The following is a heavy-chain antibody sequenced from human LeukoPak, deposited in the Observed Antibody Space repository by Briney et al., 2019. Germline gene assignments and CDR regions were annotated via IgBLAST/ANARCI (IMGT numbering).Heavy chain of an antibody. CDR2: IYYSGST. CDR3: ARFRRLSYYYYYGMDV. CDR1: GGSISSYY. D-gene: IGHD5-12*01. Sequence: SETLSLTCTVSGGSISSYYWSWIRQPPGKGLEWIGYIYYSGSTNYNPSLKSRVTISLDTSKNQFSLKLSSVTAADTAVYYCARFRRLSYYYYYGMDVWGQGTTVTVSS. V-gene: IGHV4-59*08. J-gene: IGHJ6*02.